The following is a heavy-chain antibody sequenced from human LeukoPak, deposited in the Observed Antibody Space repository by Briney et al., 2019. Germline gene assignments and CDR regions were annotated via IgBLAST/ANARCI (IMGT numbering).Heavy chain of an antibody. Sequence: GGSLRLSCAASGFTFSSYSMNWVRQAPGKGLVWVSRINSDGSSTSYADSVKGRFTISRDNAKNTLYLQMNSLRAEDTAVYYCARLEWLVRGNYYYYGMDVWGQGTTVTVSS. V-gene: IGHV3-74*01. CDR2: INSDGSST. CDR3: ARLEWLVRGNYYYYGMDV. J-gene: IGHJ6*02. CDR1: GFTFSSYS. D-gene: IGHD6-19*01.